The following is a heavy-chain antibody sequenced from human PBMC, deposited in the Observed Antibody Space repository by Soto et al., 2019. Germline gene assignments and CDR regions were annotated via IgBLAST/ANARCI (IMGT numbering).Heavy chain of an antibody. Sequence: SETLSLTCTVSGGSMNTYYWGWFRQPPGKGLEWIGSIYYSGSTYYNPSLKSRVTISVDTSKNQFSLKLSSVTAADTAVYYCARNPGLVIIWGQGTLVTVSS. D-gene: IGHD3-9*01. CDR2: IYYSGST. J-gene: IGHJ4*02. CDR1: GGSMNTYY. V-gene: IGHV4-39*01. CDR3: ARNPGLVII.